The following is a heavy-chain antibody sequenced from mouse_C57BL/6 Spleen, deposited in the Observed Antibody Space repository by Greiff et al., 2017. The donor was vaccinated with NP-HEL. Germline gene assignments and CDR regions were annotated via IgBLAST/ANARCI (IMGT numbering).Heavy chain of an antibody. J-gene: IGHJ1*03. CDR2: IYPRAGST. CDR1: GYTFTDHT. CDR3: ARAYYDDDINFDV. Sequence: VQLQQSDAELVQPGASVKISCKVSGYTFTDHTIHWMKQRPEQGLEWIGYIYPRAGSTKYNETYKGKATLTADKSSSTAYMQPNSLTSEDSAVYSCARAYYDDDINFDVWGTGTTVTVSS. V-gene: IGHV1-78*01. D-gene: IGHD2-4*01.